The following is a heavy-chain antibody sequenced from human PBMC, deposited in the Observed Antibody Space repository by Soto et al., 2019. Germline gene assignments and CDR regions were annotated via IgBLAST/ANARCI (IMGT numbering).Heavy chain of an antibody. CDR3: TRGLHYDTTGPNFAD. CDR2: INPNTGDT. J-gene: IGHJ4*02. Sequence: ASVKVSCKASGYTFTGYYMHWVRQAPGQGLEWMGWINPNTGDTKYAQKFQDSVTMTWDTSVTTAYLELSRLRSDDTGVYYCTRGLHYDTTGPNFADWGQGTLVTVSS. D-gene: IGHD1-1*01. V-gene: IGHV1-2*04. CDR1: GYTFTGYY.